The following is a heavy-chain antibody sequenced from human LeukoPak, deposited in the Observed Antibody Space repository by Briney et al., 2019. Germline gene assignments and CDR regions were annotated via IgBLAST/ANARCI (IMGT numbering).Heavy chain of an antibody. D-gene: IGHD4-17*01. CDR3: ARDDYGDYSSPFQH. CDR2: IYYRGST. J-gene: IGHJ1*01. Sequence: SETLSLTCSVSGGSIISNSCYWGWIRQPPGKGLEWIGSIYYRGSTYYNPSLKSRVTISLDTSKKHFSLKLSSVTAADTAVYFCARDDYGDYSSPFQHWGLGTLVTVSS. CDR1: GGSIISNSCY. V-gene: IGHV4-39*07.